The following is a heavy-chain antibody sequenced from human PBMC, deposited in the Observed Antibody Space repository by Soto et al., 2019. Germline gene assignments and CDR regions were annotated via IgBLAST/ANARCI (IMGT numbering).Heavy chain of an antibody. J-gene: IGHJ4*02. D-gene: IGHD6-13*01. V-gene: IGHV3-23*01. CDR1: GFTFSSYA. Sequence: EVQLLESGGGLVQPGGSLRLSCAASGFTFSSYAMSWVRQAPGKELEKVSAISGSGGSTYYADSVKGRFTTSRDNSKNALYLQMNSRRAEDTAVDYCAKSRWAGDPYGGQGTLVTVSS. CDR3: AKSRWAGDPY. CDR2: ISGSGGST.